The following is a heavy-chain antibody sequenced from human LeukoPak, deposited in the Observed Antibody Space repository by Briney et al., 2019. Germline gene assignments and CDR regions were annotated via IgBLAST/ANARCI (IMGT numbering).Heavy chain of an antibody. D-gene: IGHD2-15*01. Sequence: SETLSLTCTVSGGSISSYYWSWIRQPPGKGLEWIGYIYYSGSTNYNPSLKSRVTISVDTSKNQFSLKLSCVTAADTAVYYCARDRPWACSGGSCHGDWFDPWGQGTLVTVSS. CDR1: GGSISSYY. CDR3: ARDRPWACSGGSCHGDWFDP. V-gene: IGHV4-59*01. CDR2: IYYSGST. J-gene: IGHJ5*02.